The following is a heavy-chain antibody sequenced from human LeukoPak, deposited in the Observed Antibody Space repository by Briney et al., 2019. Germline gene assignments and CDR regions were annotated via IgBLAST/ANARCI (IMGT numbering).Heavy chain of an antibody. CDR3: AKDPSVLRFLEWATDAFDI. D-gene: IGHD3-3*01. J-gene: IGHJ3*02. CDR2: IRYDGSNK. V-gene: IGHV3-30*02. CDR1: GFTFSSYG. Sequence: GGSLRLSCAASGFTFSSYGMHWVRQAPGKGLEWVAFIRYDGSNKYYADSVKGRFTISRDNSKNTLYLQMNSLGAEDTAVYYCAKDPSVLRFLEWATDAFDIWGQGTMVTVSS.